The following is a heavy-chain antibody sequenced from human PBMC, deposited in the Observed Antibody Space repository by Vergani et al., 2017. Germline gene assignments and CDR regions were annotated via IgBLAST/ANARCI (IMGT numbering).Heavy chain of an antibody. D-gene: IGHD2-8*01. J-gene: IGHJ4*02. CDR1: GSTFSSYA. Sequence: VESGGTLVQPGGSLRLSCAASGSTFSSYAMNWVRQAPGKGLEWVSYISRSSSTIYYADSVKGRFTISRDNAKNSLHLQMNNLRAEDTAVYYCARQSRDVFCTNGVCPRGYWGQGALVTVSS. CDR2: ISRSSSTI. V-gene: IGHV3-48*01. CDR3: ARQSRDVFCTNGVCPRGY.